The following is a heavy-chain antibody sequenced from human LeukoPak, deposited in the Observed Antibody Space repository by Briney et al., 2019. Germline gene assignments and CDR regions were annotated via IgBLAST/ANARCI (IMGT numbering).Heavy chain of an antibody. CDR1: GYSFTSYW. CDR3: ARRPSLLGYCSGGSCQDDY. Sequence: GESLKISCKGSGYSFTSYWIGWVRQMPGKGLEWMGIIYPGDSDTRYSPSLQGQVTISADKSISTAYLQWSSLKASDTAMYYCARRPSLLGYCSGGSCQDDYWGQGTLVTVSS. J-gene: IGHJ4*02. D-gene: IGHD2-15*01. CDR2: IYPGDSDT. V-gene: IGHV5-51*01.